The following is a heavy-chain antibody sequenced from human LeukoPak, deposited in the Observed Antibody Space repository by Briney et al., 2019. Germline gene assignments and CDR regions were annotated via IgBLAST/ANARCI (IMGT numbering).Heavy chain of an antibody. D-gene: IGHD3-3*01. CDR2: IIPIFGTA. CDR1: GYTFTSYG. Sequence: GASVKVSCKASGYTFTSYGISWVRQAPGQGLEWMGGIIPIFGTANYAQKFQGRVTITADESTSTAYMELSSLRSEDTAVYYCARSTYGTYYDFWSGSSNMDVWGKGTTVTVSS. V-gene: IGHV1-69*13. CDR3: ARSTYGTYYDFWSGSSNMDV. J-gene: IGHJ6*03.